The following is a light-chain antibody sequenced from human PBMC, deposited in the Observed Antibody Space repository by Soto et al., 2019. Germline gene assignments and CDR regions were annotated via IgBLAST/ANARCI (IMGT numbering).Light chain of an antibody. CDR3: AAWDDSLNGPV. J-gene: IGLJ2*01. Sequence: QSVLTQPPSASGAPGQRVTISCSGSRSNIGSNAVHWYQQLPGTAPKLLIYNNNERPSGVPDRFSGSKSGTSASLAISGLQSEDEADYYCAAWDDSLNGPVFGGGTKVTVL. CDR1: RSNIGSNA. CDR2: NNN. V-gene: IGLV1-44*01.